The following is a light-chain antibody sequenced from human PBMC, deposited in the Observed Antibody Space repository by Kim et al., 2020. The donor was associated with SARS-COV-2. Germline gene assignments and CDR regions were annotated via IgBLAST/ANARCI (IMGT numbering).Light chain of an antibody. CDR2: GAS. Sequence: EILLTQSPATLSLSPGERATLSCRASQSLSSYLGWYQQKPGQAPRLLIYGASNMAAGVPARFSGSGSGTDFTLTISSLEPEDFAVYYCQHRYNWPLTFGGGTKVDIK. V-gene: IGKV3-11*01. CDR1: QSLSSY. J-gene: IGKJ4*01. CDR3: QHRYNWPLT.